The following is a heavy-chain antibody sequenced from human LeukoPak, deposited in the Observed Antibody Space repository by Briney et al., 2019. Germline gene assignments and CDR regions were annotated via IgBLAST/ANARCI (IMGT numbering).Heavy chain of an antibody. CDR2: ISWNSGSI. J-gene: IGHJ2*01. V-gene: IGHV3-9*01. CDR1: GFTFDDYA. D-gene: IGHD4-17*01. CDR3: AKDIYGDHSAVDL. Sequence: GRSLRLSCAASGFTFDDYAMHWVRHAPGKGLEWVSGISWNSGSIGYADSVKGRFTISRDNAKNSLYLQMNSLRAEDTALYYCAKDIYGDHSAVDLWGRGTLVTVSS.